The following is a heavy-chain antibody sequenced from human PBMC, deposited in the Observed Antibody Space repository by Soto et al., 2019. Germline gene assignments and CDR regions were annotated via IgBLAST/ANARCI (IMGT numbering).Heavy chain of an antibody. CDR1: GYTFTSYD. D-gene: IGHD5-18*01. CDR3: AGGGYHPDVAAFDI. Sequence: QVQLVQSGAEVKKPGASVKVSCKASGYTFTSYDINWVRQATGQGLEWMGWMNPNSGNTGYAQKFKGRITMTRNTSISTAYMEQSSLSSEDKAVYYCAGGGYHPDVAAFDIWGQGTMVTVSS. CDR2: MNPNSGNT. V-gene: IGHV1-8*01. J-gene: IGHJ3*02.